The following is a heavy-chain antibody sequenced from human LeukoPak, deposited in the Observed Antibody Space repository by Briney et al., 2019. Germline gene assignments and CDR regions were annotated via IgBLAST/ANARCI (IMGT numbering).Heavy chain of an antibody. D-gene: IGHD6-19*01. CDR3: AKVSGYSSGWQTLYYFDY. CDR2: ICGSGGST. J-gene: IGHJ4*02. CDR1: GFTFSSYA. Sequence: PGGSLRLSCAASGFTFSSYAMSWVRQAPGKGLEWVSAICGSGGSTYYADSVKGRFTISRDNSKNTLYLQMNSLRAEDTAVYYCAKVSGYSSGWQTLYYFDYWGQGTLVTVSS. V-gene: IGHV3-23*01.